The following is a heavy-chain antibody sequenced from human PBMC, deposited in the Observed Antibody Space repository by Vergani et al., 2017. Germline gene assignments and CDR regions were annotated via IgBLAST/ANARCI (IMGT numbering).Heavy chain of an antibody. D-gene: IGHD3-22*01. CDR3: ARGQKRRGNYDDSSGPHPGYYYYGMDV. CDR2: INHRGST. V-gene: IGHV4-34*01. Sequence: QVQLQQWGAGLLKPSETLSLTCAVYGGSFSGYYWSWIRQPPGKGLEWIGEINHRGSTNHNPSLKSRVTISVDTSKSPFSLKLSSVTAAETAVSYCARGQKRRGNYDDSSGPHPGYYYYGMDVWGQGTTVTVSS. J-gene: IGHJ6*02. CDR1: GGSFSGYY.